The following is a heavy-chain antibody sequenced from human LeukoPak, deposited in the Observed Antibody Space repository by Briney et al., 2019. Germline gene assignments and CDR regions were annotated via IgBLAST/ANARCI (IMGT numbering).Heavy chain of an antibody. Sequence: PSETLSLTCTVSGGSISSGSYYWSWIRQPAGKGLEWIGRIYTSGSTNYNPSLKSRVTISVDTSKNQFSLKLSSVTAADTAVYYCARGGSVVPAAHLDYWGQGILVTVSS. CDR3: ARGGSVVPAAHLDY. J-gene: IGHJ4*02. V-gene: IGHV4-61*02. D-gene: IGHD2-2*01. CDR2: IYTSGST. CDR1: GGSISSGSYY.